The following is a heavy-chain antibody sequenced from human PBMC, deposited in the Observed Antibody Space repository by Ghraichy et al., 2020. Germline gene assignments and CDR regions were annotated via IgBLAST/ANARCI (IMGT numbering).Heavy chain of an antibody. CDR1: GFTFSSYW. J-gene: IGHJ5*02. CDR2: IKQDGSEK. Sequence: GESLNISCAASGFTFSSYWMSWVRQAPGKGLEWVANIKQDGSEKYYVDSVKGRFTISRDNAKNSLYLQMNSLRAEDTAVYYCAREDDEVGAPFDPWGQGTLVTVSS. V-gene: IGHV3-7*03. CDR3: AREDDEVGAPFDP. D-gene: IGHD1-26*01.